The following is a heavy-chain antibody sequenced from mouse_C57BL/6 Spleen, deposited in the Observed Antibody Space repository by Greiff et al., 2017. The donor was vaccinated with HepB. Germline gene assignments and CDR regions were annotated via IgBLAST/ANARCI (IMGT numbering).Heavy chain of an antibody. Sequence: QVHVKQPGAELVKPGASVKLSCKASGYTFTSYWMQWVKQRPGQGLEWIGEIDPSDSYTNYNQKFKGKATLTVDTSSSTAYMQLSSLTSEDSAVYYCARRHYYGSSPYYAMDYWGQGTSVTVSS. J-gene: IGHJ4*01. V-gene: IGHV1-50*01. D-gene: IGHD1-1*01. CDR1: GYTFTSYW. CDR2: IDPSDSYT. CDR3: ARRHYYGSSPYYAMDY.